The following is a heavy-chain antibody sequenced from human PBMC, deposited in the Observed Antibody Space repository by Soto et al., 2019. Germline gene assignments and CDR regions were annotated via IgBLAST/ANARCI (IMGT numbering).Heavy chain of an antibody. CDR1: GGTFSTYD. Sequence: QVQLVQSGAEVKKPGSSVKVSCKASGGTFSTYDICWVRQAPGQGLEWMGGIIPLFGTANYAQKFQGRATLIADESARTAYMELRRLRSEETAVYYCVINEGTDGYKCAYWGQGTLVTVSS. J-gene: IGHJ4*02. CDR2: IIPLFGTA. V-gene: IGHV1-69*01. CDR3: VINEGTDGYKCAY. D-gene: IGHD5-12*01.